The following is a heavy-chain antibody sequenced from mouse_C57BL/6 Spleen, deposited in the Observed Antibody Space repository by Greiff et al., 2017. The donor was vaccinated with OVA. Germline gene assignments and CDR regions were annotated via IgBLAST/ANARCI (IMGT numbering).Heavy chain of an antibody. V-gene: IGHV2-2*01. Sequence: QVQLQQSGPGLVQPSQSLSITCTVSGFSLTSYGVHWVRQSPGKGLEWLGVIWSGGSTAYNAAFISRLSISKDNSKSQVFFKMNSRQADDTAIYYCARNGQNGNWYFDVWGTGTTVTVSS. CDR3: ARNGQNGNWYFDV. D-gene: IGHD2-1*01. J-gene: IGHJ1*03. CDR1: GFSLTSYG. CDR2: IWSGGST.